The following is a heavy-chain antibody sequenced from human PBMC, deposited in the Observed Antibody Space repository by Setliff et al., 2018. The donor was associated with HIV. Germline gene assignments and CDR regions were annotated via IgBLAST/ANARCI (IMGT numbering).Heavy chain of an antibody. Sequence: PGESLKISCVASGFTFSTYAMSWVRQVPGKGLEWVSVIYSDGSSTYYADSVKGRFTISRDNSKNTLYLQMNSLRAEDTAIYYCAKGFSRIVAVISDYWGLGTLVTVSS. CDR2: IYSDGSST. J-gene: IGHJ4*02. D-gene: IGHD3-22*01. CDR1: GFTFSTYA. V-gene: IGHV3-23*03. CDR3: AKGFSRIVAVISDY.